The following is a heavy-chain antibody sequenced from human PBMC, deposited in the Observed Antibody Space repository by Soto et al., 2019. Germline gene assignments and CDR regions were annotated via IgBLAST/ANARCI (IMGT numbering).Heavy chain of an antibody. Sequence: GASVKVSCKASGGTFSSYAISWVRQAPGQGLEWMGGIIPIFGTANYAQKFQGRVTITADKSTSTAYMELSSLRSEDTAVYYCARNGGDCSGGSCPTNFDYWGQGTLVTVSS. V-gene: IGHV1-69*06. CDR1: GGTFSSYA. CDR3: ARNGGDCSGGSCPTNFDY. J-gene: IGHJ4*02. D-gene: IGHD2-15*01. CDR2: IIPIFGTA.